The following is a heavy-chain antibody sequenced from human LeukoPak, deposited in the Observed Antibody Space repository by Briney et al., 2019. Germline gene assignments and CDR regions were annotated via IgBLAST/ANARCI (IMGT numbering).Heavy chain of an antibody. CDR2: INPNSGGT. V-gene: IGHV1-2*02. CDR3: ARDTPRPVPRGFEY. J-gene: IGHJ4*02. Sequence: ASVKVSCKASGYTFTGYYMHWVRQAPGQGLEWMGWINPNSGGTNCAQKFQGRVTMTRDTSISTAYMELSRLRSDDTAVYYCARDTPRPVPRGFEYWGQGTLVTVSS. CDR1: GYTFTGYY.